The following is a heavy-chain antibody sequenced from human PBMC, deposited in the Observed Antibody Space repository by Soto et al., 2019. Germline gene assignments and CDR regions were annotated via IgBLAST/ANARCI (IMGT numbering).Heavy chain of an antibody. Sequence: QVQLVQSGAEVKKPGSSVKVSCTASWGPFSSHVINWVRQAPGQGLEWMGVITPMFGAAHYAQNFKGRITITADKSTNTAYMDLSSLTSGDTAVYFCATVFTGRWFDPWGQGTLVTVSS. D-gene: IGHD3-10*02. CDR1: WGPFSSHV. V-gene: IGHV1-69*06. J-gene: IGHJ5*02. CDR3: ATVFTGRWFDP. CDR2: ITPMFGAA.